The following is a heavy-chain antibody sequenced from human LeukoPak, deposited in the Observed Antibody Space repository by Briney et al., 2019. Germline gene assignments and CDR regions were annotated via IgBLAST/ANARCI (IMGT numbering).Heavy chain of an antibody. CDR2: MIPIFGTA. CDR3: ARDFGDGYNYRHDAFDI. CDR1: GGTFSSYA. V-gene: IGHV1-69*13. Sequence: SVKVSCKASGGTFSSYAISWVRQAPGQGLEWMGGMIPIFGTANYAQKFQGRVTITADESTSTAYMELSSLRSEDTAVYYCARDFGDGYNYRHDAFDIWGQGTMVTVSS. D-gene: IGHD5-24*01. J-gene: IGHJ3*02.